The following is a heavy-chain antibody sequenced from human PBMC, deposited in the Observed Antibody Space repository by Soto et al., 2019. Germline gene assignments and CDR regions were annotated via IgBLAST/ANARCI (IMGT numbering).Heavy chain of an antibody. CDR1: GGTFSSHV. Sequence: QVQLVQSGAEVKKPGSSVKVSCKASGGTFSSHVFNWVRQAPGQGLEWMGGIMPIIGTANYAQKFQGRVTITADESTSTAYMELSSLRSEDTAVYYCARDLEFRDGNISHLDYWGQGTLVTGSS. J-gene: IGHJ4*02. CDR2: IMPIIGTA. D-gene: IGHD3-10*01. CDR3: ARDLEFRDGNISHLDY. V-gene: IGHV1-69*01.